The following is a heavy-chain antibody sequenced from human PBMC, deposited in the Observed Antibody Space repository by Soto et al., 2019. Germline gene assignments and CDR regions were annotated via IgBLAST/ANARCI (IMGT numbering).Heavy chain of an antibody. Sequence: ASVMVSCRASAYNFTSYGISRVRQAPGQGLEWMGWISAYNGNTNYAQKLQGRVTMTTDTSTSTAYMELRSLRSDDTAVYYCARGRDYAFDIWGQGTMVTVSS. CDR3: ARGRDYAFDI. J-gene: IGHJ3*02. CDR2: ISAYNGNT. CDR1: AYNFTSYG. V-gene: IGHV1-18*01.